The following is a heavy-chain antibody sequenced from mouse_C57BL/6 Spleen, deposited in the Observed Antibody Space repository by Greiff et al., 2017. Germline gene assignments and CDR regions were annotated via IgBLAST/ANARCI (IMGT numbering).Heavy chain of an antibody. J-gene: IGHJ4*01. D-gene: IGHD1-1*01. CDR3: SRGSREGHYYSMDY. CDR1: GFTFSSYG. CDR2: ISSGGSYT. V-gene: IGHV5-6*02. Sequence: EVKVVEPGGDLVKPGGSLKLSCAASGFTFSSYGMSWVRQTPDKRLEWVATISSGGSYTYYPDSVKGRFTISRDNAKNTLYLQMSSLKSEDTAMYYCSRGSREGHYYSMDYWGQGTSGTVSS.